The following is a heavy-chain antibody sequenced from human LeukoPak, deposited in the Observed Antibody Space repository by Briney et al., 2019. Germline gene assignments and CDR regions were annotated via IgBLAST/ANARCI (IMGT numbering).Heavy chain of an antibody. CDR2: INPGGSSI. D-gene: IGHD1-14*01. CDR3: ARSNQADDY. J-gene: IGHJ4*02. Sequence: GGSLRLSCAASGSTFSSHWMHWVRQVPGKGLVWVARINPGGSSITYADSVKGRFTISRDNAKNTLYLQMDSLRAEDTGVYYCARSNQADDYWGQGTLVTVSS. CDR1: GSTFSSHW. V-gene: IGHV3-74*01.